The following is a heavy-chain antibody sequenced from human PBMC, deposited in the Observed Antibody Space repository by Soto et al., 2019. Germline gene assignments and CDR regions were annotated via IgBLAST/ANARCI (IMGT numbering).Heavy chain of an antibody. CDR1: GFTVSSNY. V-gene: IGHV3-66*01. D-gene: IGHD2-2*02. Sequence: GGSLSLSCAASGFTVSSNYMSWVRQAPGKGLEWVSVIYSGGSTYYADSVKGRFTISRDNSKNTLYLQMNSLRAEDTAVYYCVREGYCSSTSCYREDYYYYYMDVWGKGTTVTVSS. J-gene: IGHJ6*03. CDR2: IYSGGST. CDR3: VREGYCSSTSCYREDYYYYYMDV.